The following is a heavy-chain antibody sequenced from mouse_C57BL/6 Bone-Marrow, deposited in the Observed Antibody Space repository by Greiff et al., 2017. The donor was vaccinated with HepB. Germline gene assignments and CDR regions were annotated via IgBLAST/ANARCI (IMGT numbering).Heavy chain of an antibody. Sequence: VQLQQSGPELVKPGASVKISCKASGYAFSSSWMNWVKQRPGKGLEWIGRIYPGDGDTNYNGKFKGKATLTADKSSSTAYMQLSSLTSEESAVYFCARERDYYSNYVSFAYWGQGTLVTVSA. V-gene: IGHV1-82*01. J-gene: IGHJ3*01. CDR2: IYPGDGDT. CDR1: GYAFSSSW. D-gene: IGHD2-5*01. CDR3: ARERDYYSNYVSFAY.